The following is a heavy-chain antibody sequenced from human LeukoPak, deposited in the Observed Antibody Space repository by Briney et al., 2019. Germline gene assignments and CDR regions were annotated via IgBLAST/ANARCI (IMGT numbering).Heavy chain of an antibody. V-gene: IGHV1-69*06. Sequence: SVKVSCKASGYTFTGYYMHWVRQAPGQGLEWMGGIIPIFGTANYAQKFQGRVTITADKSTSTAYMELSSLRSEDTAVYYCARVSNCSGGSCYSGIYYYYYMDVWGKGTTVTVSS. CDR1: GYTFTGYY. CDR3: ARVSNCSGGSCYSGIYYYYYMDV. J-gene: IGHJ6*03. CDR2: IIPIFGTA. D-gene: IGHD2-15*01.